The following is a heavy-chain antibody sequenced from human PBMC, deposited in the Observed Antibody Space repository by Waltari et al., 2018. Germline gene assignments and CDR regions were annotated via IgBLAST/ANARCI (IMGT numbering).Heavy chain of an antibody. Sequence: QVQLQESGQGLVKPSGTLSLTCSVSGDSISVHYWWSWVRQSPEKGLEWIGQVHHSGKTNYNPSLQSRVAISIDKPKNQFSLNLNSVTAADTAIYYCAGDRAIGLFFDYWGRGTLVTVSS. CDR3: AGDRAIGLFFDY. CDR2: VHHSGKT. D-gene: IGHD2-2*01. CDR1: GDSISVHYW. J-gene: IGHJ4*02. V-gene: IGHV4-4*02.